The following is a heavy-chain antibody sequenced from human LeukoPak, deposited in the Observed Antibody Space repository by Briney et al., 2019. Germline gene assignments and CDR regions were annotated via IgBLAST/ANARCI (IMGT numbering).Heavy chain of an antibody. D-gene: IGHD1-1*01. CDR1: GFTFSSYW. CDR3: AKDRGWNTFDF. J-gene: IGHJ4*02. V-gene: IGHV3-7*01. CDR2: IKQDGSAT. Sequence: GGSLRLSCAASGFTFSSYWMAWVRQAPGKGLEWVANIKQDGSATHYLGSVRGRFTISRDNAKNSLYLQMNSLRADDAAVYYCAKDRGWNTFDFWGQGTLVTVSS.